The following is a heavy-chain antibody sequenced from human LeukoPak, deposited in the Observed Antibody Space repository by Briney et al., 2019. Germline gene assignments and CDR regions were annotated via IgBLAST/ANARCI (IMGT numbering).Heavy chain of an antibody. Sequence: GGSLRLSCAASGFTFSSYAMSWVRQAPGKGLEWVSAISGSGGSTYYADSVKGRFTISRDNSKNTLYLQMNSLRAEDTAVYYCAMQPMVRGVIIDVWGKGTTVTVSS. CDR2: ISGSGGST. D-gene: IGHD3-10*01. V-gene: IGHV3-23*01. CDR3: AMQPMVRGVIIDV. CDR1: GFTFSSYA. J-gene: IGHJ6*03.